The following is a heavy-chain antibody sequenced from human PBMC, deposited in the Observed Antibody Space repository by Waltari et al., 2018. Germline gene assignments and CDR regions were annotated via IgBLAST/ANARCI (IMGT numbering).Heavy chain of an antibody. CDR1: GYDFIGYD. V-gene: IGHV1-8*01. J-gene: IGHJ4*02. Sequence: QVHLVQSGPEVKKPGASVKVSCKASGYDFIGYDINWVRQATGQGLERMGWMNHNGGNTAYAQRFQGRVTMTRDRSLNTAYMELHSLRSEDTAVYYCVRGFRHCTAASCSDHWGQGTLVTVSS. D-gene: IGHD2-15*01. CDR3: VRGFRHCTAASCSDH. CDR2: MNHNGGNT.